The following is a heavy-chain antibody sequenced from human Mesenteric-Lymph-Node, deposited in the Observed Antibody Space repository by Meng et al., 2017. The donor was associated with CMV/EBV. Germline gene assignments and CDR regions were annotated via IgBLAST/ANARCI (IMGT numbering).Heavy chain of an antibody. D-gene: IGHD4-11*01. CDR1: GGSISSYY. CDR3: ATFVRPTQTFDY. J-gene: IGHJ4*02. Sequence: SKTLSLTCTVSGGSISSYYWSWIRQPPGKGLEWIGYIYYSGSTNYNPSLKSRVTISVDTSKNQFSLKLSSATAADTAVYYCATFVRPTQTFDYWGQGTLVTVS. V-gene: IGHV4-59*12. CDR2: IYYSGST.